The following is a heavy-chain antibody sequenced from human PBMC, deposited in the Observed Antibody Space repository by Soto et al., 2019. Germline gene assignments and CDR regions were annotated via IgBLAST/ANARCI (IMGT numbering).Heavy chain of an antibody. J-gene: IGHJ4*02. CDR2: VWYDGSNK. CDR3: SRELPERSGAFDH. V-gene: IGHV3-33*01. CDR1: GFTFSSYG. D-gene: IGHD2-15*01. Sequence: QVQLVESGGGVVQPGKSLRLSCAASGFTFSSYGMHWVRQAPGKGLEWVAVVWYDGSNKYYADSVKCRFTIARDNSRYTLHLQMTSLRAEDTAVYYCSRELPERSGAFDHWGQGTLVTVSS.